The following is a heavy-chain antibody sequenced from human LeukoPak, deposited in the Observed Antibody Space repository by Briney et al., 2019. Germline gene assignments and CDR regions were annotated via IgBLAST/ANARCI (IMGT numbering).Heavy chain of an antibody. CDR2: INPNSGGT. J-gene: IGHJ4*02. D-gene: IGHD3-22*01. V-gene: IGHV1-2*02. Sequence: GASVKLSCKASGYTFTGYYIHWVRQAPGQGLGWMGWINPNSGGTNYAQKFQGRVTMTSDTSISTAYMELSRLRSDDTAVYYCASVGYDSSGSYYFDYWGQGTLVTVSS. CDR3: ASVGYDSSGSYYFDY. CDR1: GYTFTGYY.